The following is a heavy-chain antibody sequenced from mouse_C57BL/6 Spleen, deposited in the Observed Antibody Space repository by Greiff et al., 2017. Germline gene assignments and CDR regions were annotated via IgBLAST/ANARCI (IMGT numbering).Heavy chain of an antibody. D-gene: IGHD1-1*02. J-gene: IGHJ4*01. Sequence: VQLQQPGAELVRPGSSVKLSCKASGYTFTSYWMAWVKQRPGQGLEWIGNIYPSDSETHDNQKFKDKATLTVDKSSSTASMHLSSLTSEDSAVYYSAREGGGYVAMEYWGKGTSVTVS. V-gene: IGHV1-61*01. CDR2: IYPSDSET. CDR3: AREGGGYVAMEY. CDR1: GYTFTSYW.